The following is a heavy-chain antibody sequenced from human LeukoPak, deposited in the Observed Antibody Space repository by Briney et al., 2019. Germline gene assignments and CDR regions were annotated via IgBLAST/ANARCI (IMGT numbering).Heavy chain of an antibody. CDR3: ARGGITYYDFWSGYNYYYGTDV. CDR1: GYTFTSYD. CDR2: MNPNGGNT. Sequence: ASVKVSCKASGYTFTSYDINWVRQATGQGLEWMGWMNPNGGNTGYAQKFQGRVTMTRNTSISTAYMELSSLRSEDTAVYYCARGGITYYDFWSGYNYYYGTDVWGQGTTVTVSS. D-gene: IGHD3-3*01. V-gene: IGHV1-8*01. J-gene: IGHJ6*02.